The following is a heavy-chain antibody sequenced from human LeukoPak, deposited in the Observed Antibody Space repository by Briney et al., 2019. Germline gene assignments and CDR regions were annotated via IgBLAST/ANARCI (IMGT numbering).Heavy chain of an antibody. D-gene: IGHD1-7*01. V-gene: IGHV4-59*01. CDR3: ARDLPTTAFDI. J-gene: IGHJ3*02. CDR2: IYYSGST. Sequence: PSETLSLTCTVSGGSISSYYWSWIRQPPGKGLEWIGYIYYSGSTNYNPSLKSRVTISVDTSKNQFSLKLSSVTAADTAVYYCARDLPTTAFDIWGQGTMVTVSS. CDR1: GGSISSYY.